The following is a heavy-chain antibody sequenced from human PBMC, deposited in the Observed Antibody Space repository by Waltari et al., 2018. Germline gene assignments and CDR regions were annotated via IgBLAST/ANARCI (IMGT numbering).Heavy chain of an antibody. V-gene: IGHV1-69*01. J-gene: IGHJ4*02. CDR3: ASSRGYCTNGVCRADY. CDR2: IIPIFVTS. CDR1: GGTFSSYA. Sequence: QVQLVQSGAEVKKPGSSVKVSCKASGGTFSSYAISWVRQAPGQGLEWMGGIIPIFVTSNYAQKFQGRVTITADESTSTAYMELSSLRSEDTAVYYCASSRGYCTNGVCRADYWGQGTLVTVSS. D-gene: IGHD2-8*01.